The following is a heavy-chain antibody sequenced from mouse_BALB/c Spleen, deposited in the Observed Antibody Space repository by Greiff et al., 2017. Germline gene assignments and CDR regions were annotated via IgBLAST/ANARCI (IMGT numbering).Heavy chain of an antibody. D-gene: IGHD1-2*01. Sequence: EVQLMESGGGLVQPGGSLRLSCATSGFTFSDFTMEWVRQPPGKSLEWIAASRKKANDYTTEYSAYVKGRFIVTRTTYQSILNLQMNAPRAEDTDIYDYARDAITTDTPFAYWGQGTLVTVSA. CDR1: GFTFSDFT. V-gene: IGHV7-1*02. J-gene: IGHJ3*01. CDR2: SRKKANDYTT. CDR3: ARDAITTDTPFAY.